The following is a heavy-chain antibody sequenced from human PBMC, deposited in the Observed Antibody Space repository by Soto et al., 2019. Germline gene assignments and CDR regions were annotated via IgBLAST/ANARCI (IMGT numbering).Heavy chain of an antibody. Sequence: QVQLQQWGAGLLKPSETLSLTCTVYGGSFSSYYWSWIRQPPGKGLEWSGEINHSGSTNYNPSLKSRVTISVDTSKNQFSRKLNSVTAADTAVYHCARGYCSSASCYPSVTIFGVVITYFDYWGQGTLVTVSS. D-gene: IGHD2-2*01. V-gene: IGHV4-34*01. J-gene: IGHJ4*02. CDR1: GGSFSSYY. CDR3: ARGYCSSASCYPSVTIFGVVITYFDY. CDR2: INHSGST.